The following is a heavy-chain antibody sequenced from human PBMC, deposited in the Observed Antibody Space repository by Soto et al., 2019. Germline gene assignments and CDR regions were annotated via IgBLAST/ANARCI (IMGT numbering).Heavy chain of an antibody. CDR2: ISSSGSTF. CDR1: GFTFSTYS. V-gene: IGHV3-48*01. CDR3: ARESFDSSANRRDYYFDY. D-gene: IGHD3-22*01. J-gene: IGHJ4*02. Sequence: EVQLVESGGGLVQPGGSLRLSCAASGFTFSTYSMNWVRQAPGKGLEWVSYISSSGSTFYYADSVKGRFTISRDNVMKSLSLQMNSLRAEDTAVYYCARESFDSSANRRDYYFDYWGQGTLVIVSS.